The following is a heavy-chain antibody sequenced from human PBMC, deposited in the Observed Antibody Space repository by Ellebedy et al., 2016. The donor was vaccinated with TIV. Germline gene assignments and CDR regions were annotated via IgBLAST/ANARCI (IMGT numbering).Heavy chain of an antibody. V-gene: IGHV3-7*03. Sequence: GESLKISCAASGFTFNSYWMSWVRQAPGKGLEWVANINQDGSRIYYVDSVKGRFTISRDNAKTSLYLRMNTLRVDDTAVYHCVRDGAYGDYSPGYYGMDVWGQGTTVTVSS. J-gene: IGHJ6*02. D-gene: IGHD3-22*01. CDR1: GFTFNSYW. CDR2: INQDGSRI. CDR3: VRDGAYGDYSPGYYGMDV.